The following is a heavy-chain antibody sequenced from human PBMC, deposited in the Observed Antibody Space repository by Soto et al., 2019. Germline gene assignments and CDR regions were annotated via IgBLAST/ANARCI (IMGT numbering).Heavy chain of an antibody. CDR3: AKIMITFGGVIAIDY. CDR1: VFTCSSYA. CDR2: ISGSGGST. J-gene: IGHJ4*02. D-gene: IGHD3-16*02. Sequence: WWSLRLSCSASVFTCSSYAMSWFRQAPGKGLEWVSAISGSGGSTYYADSVKGRFTISRDNSKNTLYLQMNSLRAEDTAVYYCAKIMITFGGVIAIDYWGQGTLVTVSS. V-gene: IGHV3-23*01.